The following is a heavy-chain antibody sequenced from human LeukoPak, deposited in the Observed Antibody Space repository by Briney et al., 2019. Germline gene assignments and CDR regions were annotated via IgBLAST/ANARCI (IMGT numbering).Heavy chain of an antibody. Sequence: GGSLRLSCAASGFTVSSNYMSWVRQAPGKGLEWVSVIYSGGSTYYADSVKGRFTISRDNSKNTLYLQMNSLRAEDTAVYYCARTPYGDSFFDYWGQGTLVTVSS. CDR3: ARTPYGDSFFDY. J-gene: IGHJ4*02. D-gene: IGHD4-17*01. CDR1: GFTVSSNY. CDR2: IYSGGST. V-gene: IGHV3-66*01.